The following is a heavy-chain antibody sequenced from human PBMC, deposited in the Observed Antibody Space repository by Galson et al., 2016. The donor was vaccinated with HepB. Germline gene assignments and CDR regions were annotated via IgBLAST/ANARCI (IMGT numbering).Heavy chain of an antibody. CDR2: IYTTGST. V-gene: IGHV4-61*02. Sequence: TLSLTCTVSGGSISSGGFHWNWIRQYPGKGLEWIGRIYTTGSTRYSPSLKSRVSISIDTSKNQVSLSLTYATAADSAVYYCARGEYTYGYFDSWGQGTLVTVSS. J-gene: IGHJ4*02. CDR3: ARGEYTYGYFDS. CDR1: GGSISSGGFH. D-gene: IGHD5-18*01.